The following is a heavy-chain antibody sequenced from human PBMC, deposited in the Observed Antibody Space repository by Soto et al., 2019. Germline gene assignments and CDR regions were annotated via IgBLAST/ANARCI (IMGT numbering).Heavy chain of an antibody. Sequence: SETLSLTCTVSGGSISSYYWSWIRQPPGKGLEWIGYIYYSGSTNYNPSLKSRVTISVDTSKNQFSLKLSSVTAADTAVYYCARAPGSSWKSNWFDPWGQGTLVTSPQ. CDR3: ARAPGSSWKSNWFDP. D-gene: IGHD6-13*01. V-gene: IGHV4-59*01. CDR1: GGSISSYY. J-gene: IGHJ5*02. CDR2: IYYSGST.